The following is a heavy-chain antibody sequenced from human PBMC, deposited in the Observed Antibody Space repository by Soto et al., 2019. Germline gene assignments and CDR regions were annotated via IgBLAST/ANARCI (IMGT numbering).Heavy chain of an antibody. Sequence: QVQLVESGGGVVQPGRSLRLSCAASGFTFSSYGMHWVRQAPGKGLEWVAVIWYDGSNKYYADSVKGRFTISRDNSKNTLYLQMNRLSGEETAVYYCARDLSQFYFDYWGQGTLVPVSS. CDR1: GFTFSSYG. J-gene: IGHJ4*02. CDR2: IWYDGSNK. CDR3: ARDLSQFYFDY. D-gene: IGHD3-9*01. V-gene: IGHV3-33*01.